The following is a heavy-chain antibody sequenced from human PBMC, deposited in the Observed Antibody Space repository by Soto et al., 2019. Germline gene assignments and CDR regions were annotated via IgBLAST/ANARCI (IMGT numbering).Heavy chain of an antibody. CDR3: VRLVMAARTKWFDP. D-gene: IGHD6-6*01. J-gene: IGHJ5*02. CDR1: GFTFSTYT. CDR2: VSSTSTYI. V-gene: IGHV3-21*01. Sequence: PGESLRLSCAASGFTFSTYTMDWVRQAPGKGLEWVSSVSSTSTYIDYTDSLKGRFTISRGNSKNSLFLQMNSLRVDDTAVYYSVRLVMAARTKWFDPWGQGTLVTVSS.